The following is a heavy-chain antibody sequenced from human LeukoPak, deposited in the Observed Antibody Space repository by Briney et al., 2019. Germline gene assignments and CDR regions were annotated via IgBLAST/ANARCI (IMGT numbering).Heavy chain of an antibody. CDR1: GGSISSSNW. V-gene: IGHV4-4*02. CDR2: IYHSGST. Sequence: SGTLSLTCAVSGGSISSSNWWSWVRQPPGKGLEWIGEIYHSGSTNYNPSLKSRVTISVDTSKNQFSLKLSSVTAADTAVYYCARLSAVPYYFDYWGQGTLVTVSS. D-gene: IGHD6-19*01. J-gene: IGHJ4*02. CDR3: ARLSAVPYYFDY.